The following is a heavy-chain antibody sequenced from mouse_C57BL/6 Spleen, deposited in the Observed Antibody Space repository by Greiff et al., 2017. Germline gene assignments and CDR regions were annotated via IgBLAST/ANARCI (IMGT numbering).Heavy chain of an antibody. CDR1: GFTFSDYY. V-gene: IGHV5-16*01. CDR3: ARGDSLYAMDY. J-gene: IGHJ4*01. CDR2: INYDGSST. Sequence: EVKLVESEGGLVQPGSSMKLSCTASGFTFSDYYMAWVRQVPEKGLEWVANINYDGSSTYYLDSLKSRFIISRDNAKNILYLQMSSLKSEDTATYYCARGDSLYAMDYWGQGTSVTVSS. D-gene: IGHD6-2*01.